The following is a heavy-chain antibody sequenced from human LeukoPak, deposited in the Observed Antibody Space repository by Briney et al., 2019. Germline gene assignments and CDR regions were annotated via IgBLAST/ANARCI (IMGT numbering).Heavy chain of an antibody. CDR2: ISWNSGSI. CDR3: AKDIGSSRKNYFDY. V-gene: IGHV3-9*01. D-gene: IGHD6-13*01. CDR1: GFTFDDYA. Sequence: SLRLSCAASGFTFDDYAMHWVRQAPGKGLEWVSGISWNSGSIGYADSVEGRFTISRDNAKNSLYLQMNSLRAEDTALYYCAKDIGSSRKNYFDYWGQGTLVTVSS. J-gene: IGHJ4*02.